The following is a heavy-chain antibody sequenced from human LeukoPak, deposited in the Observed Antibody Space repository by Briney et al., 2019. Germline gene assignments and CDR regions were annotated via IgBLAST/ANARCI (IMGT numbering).Heavy chain of an antibody. V-gene: IGHV3-23*01. J-gene: IGHJ4*02. CDR1: GFTFSSYA. Sequence: PGGSLRLSCAASGFTFSSYAMSWVPQAPGKGLEWVSAISGSGGSTYYADSVKGRFTISRDNSKNTLHLQMNSLRAEDTAVYYCAKRGVTGYKEAFDYWGQGTLVTVSS. CDR3: AKRGVTGYKEAFDY. D-gene: IGHD3-9*01. CDR2: ISGSGGST.